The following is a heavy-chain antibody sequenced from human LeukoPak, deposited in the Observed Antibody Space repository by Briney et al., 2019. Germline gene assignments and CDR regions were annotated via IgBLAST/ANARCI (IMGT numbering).Heavy chain of an antibody. D-gene: IGHD3-22*01. CDR3: ARLPLVVIDGGDY. Sequence: GGSLRLSCAASGFTFSSYAMHWVRQAPGKGLEWVAVISYDGSNEYYADSVKGRFTISRDNSKNTLYLQMNSLRAEDTAVYYCARLPLVVIDGGDYWGQGTLVTVSS. CDR2: ISYDGSNE. CDR1: GFTFSSYA. V-gene: IGHV3-30-3*01. J-gene: IGHJ4*02.